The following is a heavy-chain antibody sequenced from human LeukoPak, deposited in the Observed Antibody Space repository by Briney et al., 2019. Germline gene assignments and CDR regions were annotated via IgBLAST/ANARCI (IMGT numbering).Heavy chain of an antibody. J-gene: IGHJ4*02. CDR1: GFTFSSYS. CDR2: IKQDGSEK. V-gene: IGHV3-7*01. D-gene: IGHD1-26*01. CDR3: ARVEVGATDY. Sequence: GGSLRLSCAASGFTFSSYSMNWVRQAPGKGLEWVANIKQDGSEKYYVDSVKGRFTISRDNAKNSLYLQMNSLRAEDTAVYYCARVEVGATDYWGQGTLVTVSS.